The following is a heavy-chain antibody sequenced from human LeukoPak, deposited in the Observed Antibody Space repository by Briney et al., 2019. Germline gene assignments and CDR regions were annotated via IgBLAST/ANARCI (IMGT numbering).Heavy chain of an antibody. D-gene: IGHD4-17*01. CDR1: GGSISSSSYY. J-gene: IGHJ5*02. V-gene: IGHV4-39*07. CDR3: ARGVRETTVSRNWFDP. Sequence: PSETLSLTCTVSGGSISSSSYYWGWIRQPPGKGLEWIGSIYYSGSTYYNPSLKSRVTISVDTSKNQFSLKLSSVTAADTAVYYCARGVRETTVSRNWFDPWGQGTLVTVSS. CDR2: IYYSGST.